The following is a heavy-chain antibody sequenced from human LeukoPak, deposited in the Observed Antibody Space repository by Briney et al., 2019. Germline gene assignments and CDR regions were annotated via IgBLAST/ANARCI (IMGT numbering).Heavy chain of an antibody. CDR1: GFTFSSYA. CDR3: ARDDRDGSGAVDY. V-gene: IGHV3-30-3*01. J-gene: IGHJ4*02. Sequence: GGSLRLSCAASGFTFSSYAMHWVRQAPGKGLEWVAVISYDGSNKYYADSVKGRFTISRDNSKNTLYLQMNSLRAEDTAVYYCARDDRDGSGAVDYWGQGTLVTVSS. CDR2: ISYDGSNK. D-gene: IGHD3-10*01.